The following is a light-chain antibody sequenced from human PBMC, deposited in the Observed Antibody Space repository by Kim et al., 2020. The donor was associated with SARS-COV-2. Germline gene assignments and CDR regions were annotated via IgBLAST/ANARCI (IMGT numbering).Light chain of an antibody. J-gene: IGLJ3*02. CDR3: CSYVGSRISAV. V-gene: IGLV2-23*02. CDR2: EVS. CDR1: SSDVGSYNL. Sequence: QSALTQPASVSGSPGQSITISCTGSSSDVGSYNLVSWYQQHPGKAPKLVIYEVSERPSGVSNRFTGSKSGNTASLTISGLQAEDEADYYCCSYVGSRISAVFGGGTQLTVL.